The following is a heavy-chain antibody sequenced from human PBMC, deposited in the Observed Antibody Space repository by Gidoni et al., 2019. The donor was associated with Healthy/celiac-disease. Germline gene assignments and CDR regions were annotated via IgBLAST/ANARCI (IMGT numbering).Heavy chain of an antibody. Sequence: QVQLVESGGGVVLPGRSLRLSCAASGFTFSSYGMHWVRQAPGKGLEWVAVISYDGSNKYYADSVKGRFTISRDNSKNTLYLQMNSLRAEDTAVYYCAKDLRYSGSYNFDYWGQGTLVTVSS. CDR1: GFTFSSYG. J-gene: IGHJ4*02. CDR3: AKDLRYSGSYNFDY. V-gene: IGHV3-30*18. D-gene: IGHD1-26*01. CDR2: ISYDGSNK.